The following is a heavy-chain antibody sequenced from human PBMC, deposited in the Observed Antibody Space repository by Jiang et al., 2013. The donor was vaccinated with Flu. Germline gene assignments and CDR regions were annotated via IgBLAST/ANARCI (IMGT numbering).Heavy chain of an antibody. CDR2: IWYDGSNK. J-gene: IGHJ6*02. CDR1: GFTFSSYG. V-gene: IGHV3-33*01. Sequence: QLVESGGGVVQPGRSLRLSCAASGFTFSSYGMHWVRQAPGKGLEWVAVIWYDGSNKYYADSVKGRFTISRDNSKNTLYLQMNSLRAEDTAVYYCARDTGGYSPYYYYGMDVWGQGTTVTVSS. CDR3: ARDTGGYSPYYYYGMDV. D-gene: IGHD5-18*01.